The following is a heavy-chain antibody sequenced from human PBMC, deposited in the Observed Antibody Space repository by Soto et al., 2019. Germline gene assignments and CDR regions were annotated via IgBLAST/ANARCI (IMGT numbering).Heavy chain of an antibody. CDR3: ARVGYDILTGYYPILAYFDY. J-gene: IGHJ4*02. CDR1: GFTFSSYA. V-gene: IGHV3-30-3*01. D-gene: IGHD3-9*01. CDR2: ISYDGSNK. Sequence: QVQLVESGGGVVQPGRSLRLSCAAYGFTFSSYAMHWVRQAPGKGLEWVAVISYDGSNKYYADSVKGRFTISRDNSKNTLYLQMNSLRAEDTAVYYCARVGYDILTGYYPILAYFDYWGQGTLVTVSS.